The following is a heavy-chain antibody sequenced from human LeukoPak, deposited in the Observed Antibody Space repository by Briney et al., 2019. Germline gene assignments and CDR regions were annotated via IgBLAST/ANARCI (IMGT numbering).Heavy chain of an antibody. V-gene: IGHV4-30-4*01. CDR3: ATGSGTMVRGVMGP. J-gene: IGHJ5*02. CDR2: IYYSGST. Sequence: PSETLSLTCTVSGGSISSGDYHWSWIRQPPGKGLEWIGYIYYSGSTYYNPSLKSRVTISVDTSKNQFSLKLSSVTAADTAVYYCATGSGTMVRGVMGPWGQGTLVTVSS. D-gene: IGHD3-10*01. CDR1: GGSISSGDYH.